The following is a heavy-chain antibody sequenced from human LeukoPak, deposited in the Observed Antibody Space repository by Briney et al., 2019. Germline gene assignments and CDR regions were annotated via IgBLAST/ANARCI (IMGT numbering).Heavy chain of an antibody. J-gene: IGHJ6*02. CDR1: GGSISSYY. D-gene: IGHD2-2*03. Sequence: PSETLSLTCTVSGGSISSYYWSWIRQPPGKGLEWIGYIYYSGSTNYNPSLKSRVTISVDTSKNQFSLKLSSVTAADTAVYYCARTVDIDFLDYYYYGMDVWGQGTTVTVSS. CDR3: ARTVDIDFLDYYYYGMDV. V-gene: IGHV4-59*01. CDR2: IYYSGST.